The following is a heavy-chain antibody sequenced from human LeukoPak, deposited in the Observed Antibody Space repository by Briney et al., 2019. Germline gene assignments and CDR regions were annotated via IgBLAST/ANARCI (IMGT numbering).Heavy chain of an antibody. CDR1: GYTFTSYY. CDR3: ARDGCRDGYNCLEGIWFDP. Sequence: ASVKVSCKASGYTFTSYYMHWVRQAPGQGLEWMGIINPSGGSTSYAQKFQGRVTMTRDTSTSTVYMELSSLGSEDTAVYYCARDGCRDGYNCLEGIWFDPWGQGTLVTVSS. CDR2: INPSGGST. J-gene: IGHJ5*02. V-gene: IGHV1-46*01. D-gene: IGHD5-24*01.